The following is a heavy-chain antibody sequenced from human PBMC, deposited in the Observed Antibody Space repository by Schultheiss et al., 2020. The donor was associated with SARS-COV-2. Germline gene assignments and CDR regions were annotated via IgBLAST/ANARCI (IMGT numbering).Heavy chain of an antibody. CDR3: ARQIAAASAFDP. D-gene: IGHD6-13*01. CDR2: IHPGDSDT. J-gene: IGHJ5*02. V-gene: IGHV5-51*01. CDR1: GYSFTSYW. Sequence: GESLKISCKGSGYSFTSYWIGWVRQMPGKGLEWMGIIHPGDSDTRYSPSFQGQVTMSVDKSISTAYLQWSSLKASDTAIYYCARQIAAASAFDPWGQGTLVTVSS.